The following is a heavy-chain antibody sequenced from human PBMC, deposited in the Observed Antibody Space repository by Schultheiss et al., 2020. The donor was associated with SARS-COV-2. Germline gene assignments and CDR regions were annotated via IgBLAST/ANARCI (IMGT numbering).Heavy chain of an antibody. V-gene: IGHV4-59*01. CDR2: IYYSGST. Sequence: SETLSLTCTVSGGSISSYYWSWIRQPPGKGLEWIGYIYYSGSTNYNPSLKSRVTMSLDTSKNQFSLNLSSVTAADTTVYYCARVRGYCTNGVCYTSYYYYYMDVWGKGTTVTVSS. CDR3: ARVRGYCTNGVCYTSYYYYYMDV. CDR1: GGSISSYY. D-gene: IGHD2-8*01. J-gene: IGHJ6*03.